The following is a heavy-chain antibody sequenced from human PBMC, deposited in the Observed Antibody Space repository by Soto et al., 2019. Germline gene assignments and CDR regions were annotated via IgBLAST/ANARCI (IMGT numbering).Heavy chain of an antibody. CDR1: GGSFSGYY. V-gene: IGHV4-34*01. CDR2: INHSGST. CDR3: ARGGDTYYYDSSGYPNFDY. D-gene: IGHD3-22*01. Sequence: PSETLSLTCAVYGGSFSGYYWSWIRQPPGKGLEWIGEINHSGSTNYNPSLKSRVTISVDTSKNQFSLKLSSVTAADTAVYYCARGGDTYYYDSSGYPNFDYWGQGTLVTVSS. J-gene: IGHJ4*02.